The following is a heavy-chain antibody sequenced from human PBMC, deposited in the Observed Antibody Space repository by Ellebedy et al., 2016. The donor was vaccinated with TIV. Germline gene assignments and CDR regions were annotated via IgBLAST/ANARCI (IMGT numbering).Heavy chain of an antibody. CDR1: GGSISSGDYY. CDR2: IYYSGST. D-gene: IGHD5-18*01. J-gene: IGHJ4*02. V-gene: IGHV4-30-4*01. CDR3: ARGPLEQLWLRDLYYFDY. Sequence: MPSETLSLTCTVSGGSISSGDYYWSCIRQPPGKGLEWIGYIYYSGSTYYNPSLKSRVTISVDTSKNQFSLKLSSVTAADTAVYYCARGPLEQLWLRDLYYFDYWGQGTLVTVSS.